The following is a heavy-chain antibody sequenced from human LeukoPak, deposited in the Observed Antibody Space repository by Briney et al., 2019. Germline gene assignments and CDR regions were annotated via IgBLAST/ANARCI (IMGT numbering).Heavy chain of an antibody. CDR2: INPGGGST. CDR3: ARPGATVVTPGDYGMDV. D-gene: IGHD4-23*01. J-gene: IGHJ6*02. CDR1: GYTFTSYA. Sequence: ASAKVSCTASGYTFTSYAMNWVRQAPGQGLEWMGIINPGGGSTSYTQMFQGRVTMTRDTSTSTVYMELSGLRSEDTAVYYCARPGATVVTPGDYGMDVWGQGTTVTVSS. V-gene: IGHV1-46*01.